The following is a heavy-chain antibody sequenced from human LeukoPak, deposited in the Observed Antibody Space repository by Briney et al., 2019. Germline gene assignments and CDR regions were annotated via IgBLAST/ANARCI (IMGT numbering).Heavy chain of an antibody. CDR3: AKDISGDDASVFDY. Sequence: GGSLRLSCAASGFTFDDDAMQWVRQAPGKGLEWVSLISGDGGSTYYADSVKGRFTISRDNSKNSLYLQMNSLRTEDTALYYCAKDISGDDASVFDYWGQGTLVTVSS. V-gene: IGHV3-43*02. D-gene: IGHD4-17*01. CDR2: ISGDGGST. J-gene: IGHJ4*02. CDR1: GFTFDDDA.